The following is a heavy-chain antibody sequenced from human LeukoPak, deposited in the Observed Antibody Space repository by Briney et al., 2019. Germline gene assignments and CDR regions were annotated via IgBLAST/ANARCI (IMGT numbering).Heavy chain of an antibody. D-gene: IGHD3-22*01. J-gene: IGHJ3*02. CDR1: GGSISSFY. Sequence: SETLSLTCKVSGGSISSFYWSWIRQPPGKGLEWIGYIFYSGSTNYNPSLKSRVTISVDTSKNQFSLKLSSVTAADTAVYYCARLIYYDSSGEPQDAFDIWGQGTMVTVSS. V-gene: IGHV4-59*01. CDR3: ARLIYYDSSGEPQDAFDI. CDR2: IFYSGST.